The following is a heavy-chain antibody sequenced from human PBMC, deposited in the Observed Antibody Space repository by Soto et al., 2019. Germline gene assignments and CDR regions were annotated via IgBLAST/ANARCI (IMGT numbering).Heavy chain of an antibody. CDR2: ISWNSGSI. V-gene: IGHV3-9*01. CDR3: AKDLIRVYRSSGPAGGGFDP. Sequence: EVPLVESGGGLVQPGRSLRLSCAASGFTFDDYAMHWVRQAPGKGLEWVSGISWNSGSIGYADSVKGRFTISRDNANTSRYLQMNRLRAEDTAVYYFAKDLIRVYRSSGPAGGGFDPWGQGTLVTVSS. J-gene: IGHJ5*02. CDR1: GFTFDDYA. D-gene: IGHD6-6*01.